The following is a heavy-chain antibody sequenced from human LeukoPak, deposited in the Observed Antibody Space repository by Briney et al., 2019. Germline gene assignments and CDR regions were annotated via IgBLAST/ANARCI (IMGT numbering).Heavy chain of an antibody. CDR2: IYSGGST. V-gene: IGHV3-53*01. Sequence: GGSLRLSCAASGFTVSSNYRSWVRQAPGKGPEWVSVIYSGGSTYYADSVKGRFTISRDNSKNTLYLQMNSLRAEDTAVYYCARHRLDYGSGSYLDYWGQGTLVTVSS. D-gene: IGHD3-10*01. CDR3: ARHRLDYGSGSYLDY. J-gene: IGHJ4*02. CDR1: GFTVSSNY.